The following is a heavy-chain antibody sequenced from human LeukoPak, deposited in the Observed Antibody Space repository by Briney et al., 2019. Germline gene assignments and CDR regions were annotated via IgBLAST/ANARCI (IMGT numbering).Heavy chain of an antibody. CDR1: GGSISSSSYY. V-gene: IGHV4-39*07. CDR2: ICYSGST. Sequence: SETLSLTCTVSGGSISSSSYYWGWIRQPPGKGLEWIGNICYSGSTYYNPSLKSRVTISVDTSKNQFSLNLFSLTAADTAVYYCARDARIVGATTVDYWGQGTLVTVSS. J-gene: IGHJ4*02. D-gene: IGHD1-26*01. CDR3: ARDARIVGATTVDY.